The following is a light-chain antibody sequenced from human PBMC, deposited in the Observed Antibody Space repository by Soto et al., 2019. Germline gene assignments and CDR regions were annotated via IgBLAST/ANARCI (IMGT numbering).Light chain of an antibody. CDR2: GAS. V-gene: IGKV1-5*01. CDR1: ESISTW. Sequence: DIQMTQSPSTLSASVGDRVTITCRASESISTWLAWYQQKPGKSPKLLIYGASNLERGVPSRFSGSGSGTEFTLTIPSLQPDDFAAYYCQQYNSLSYSFGPG. CDR3: QQYNSLSYS. J-gene: IGKJ2*03.